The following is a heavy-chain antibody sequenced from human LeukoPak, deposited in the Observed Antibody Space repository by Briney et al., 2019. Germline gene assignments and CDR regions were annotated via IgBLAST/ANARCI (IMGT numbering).Heavy chain of an antibody. V-gene: IGHV1-8*01. CDR3: ARNPYGTGHFDP. CDR2: MSPNNGHT. Sequence: ASVKVSCKASGYTFTTYDINWVRQATGRGLEWMGWMSPNNGHTGYVQKFQGRVTMTRDTSINTAYMELSSLTSEDTAVYYCARNPYGTGHFDPWGQGSLVTVSS. D-gene: IGHD2-8*02. CDR1: GYTFTTYD. J-gene: IGHJ5*02.